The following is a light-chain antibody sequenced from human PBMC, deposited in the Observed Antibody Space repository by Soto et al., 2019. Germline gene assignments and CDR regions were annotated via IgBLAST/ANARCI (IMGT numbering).Light chain of an antibody. CDR2: GSS. CDR1: ENVGTN. J-gene: IGKJ4*01. V-gene: IGKV3D-15*01. Sequence: IVLTQSPATLSVSPGERVTLSCRASENVGTNLAWYQQRPGQPPRLLIYGSSTRPSGISATFRGSGSRTEFTLTISSLQSEDSAVYYCQQYNNWGLSFGGGTRVEIK. CDR3: QQYNNWGLS.